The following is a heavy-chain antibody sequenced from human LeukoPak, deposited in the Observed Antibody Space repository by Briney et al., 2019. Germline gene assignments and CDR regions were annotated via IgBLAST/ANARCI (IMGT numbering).Heavy chain of an antibody. CDR2: IRLNIGRI. J-gene: IGHJ4*02. CDR3: AKDIPYDSSGPFDY. Sequence: GRSLRLSCAASGFTFYDYAMHWVRHAPGKGLEWVSDIRLNIGRIGYADSVKGRFPISRDHAKHSLYLQMNSLRAEDTALYYCAKDIPYDSSGPFDYWGQGTLVTVSS. D-gene: IGHD3-22*01. V-gene: IGHV3-9*01. CDR1: GFTFYDYA.